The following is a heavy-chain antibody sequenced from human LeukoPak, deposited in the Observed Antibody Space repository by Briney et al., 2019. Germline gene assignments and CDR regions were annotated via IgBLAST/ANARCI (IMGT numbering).Heavy chain of an antibody. CDR3: GRVAQEQLPHFFDY. CDR2: IYHSGST. V-gene: IGHV4-38-2*02. CDR1: AYSISSGYY. D-gene: IGHD6-13*01. Sequence: PSETLSLTCTVSAYSISSGYYWGWIRQPPRKELEWIGSIYHSGSTYYNPSLKRRVTISVDTSKNQFSLKLNSVTAADTAVYYCGRVAQEQLPHFFDYWGQGTLVTVSS. J-gene: IGHJ4*02.